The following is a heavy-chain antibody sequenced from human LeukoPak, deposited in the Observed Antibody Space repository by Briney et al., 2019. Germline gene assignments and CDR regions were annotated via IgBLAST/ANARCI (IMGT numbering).Heavy chain of an antibody. V-gene: IGHV1-69*05. CDR2: IIPIFGTA. Sequence: ASVKVSCKASGYTFTSYYMHWVRQAPGQGLEWMGGIIPIFGTANYAQKFQGRVTITTDESTSTAYMELSSLRSEDTAVYYCARSKENDFWSGYYPFDYWGQGTLVTVSS. CDR3: ARSKENDFWSGYYPFDY. J-gene: IGHJ4*02. D-gene: IGHD3-3*01. CDR1: GYTFTSYY.